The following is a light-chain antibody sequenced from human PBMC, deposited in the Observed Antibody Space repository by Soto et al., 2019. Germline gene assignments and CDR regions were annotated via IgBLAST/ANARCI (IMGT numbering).Light chain of an antibody. CDR1: QTISSW. J-gene: IGKJ5*01. V-gene: IGKV1-5*01. Sequence: DIQVTMSPATLSSSEGDRVTITCRASQTISSWLAWYQQKPGKAPTLLIYDASTLERGVPSRFSGTGSGTEFTLSIDSLQPDDFATYYCQQYHTSSITFGQGTRLEIK. CDR3: QQYHTSSIT. CDR2: DAS.